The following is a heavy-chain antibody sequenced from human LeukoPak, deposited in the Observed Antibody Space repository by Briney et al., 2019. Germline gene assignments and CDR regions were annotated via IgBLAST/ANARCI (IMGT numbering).Heavy chain of an antibody. CDR2: ISGSGGST. J-gene: IGHJ4*02. Sequence: GGSLRLSCAASGFTFSSYAMSWVRQAPGKGLEWVSVISGSGGSTYYADSVKGRFTISRDNCKNTLYLQMNSLRAEDTAVYYCAKGDRITIFGVVTPLDYWGQGTLVTVSS. V-gene: IGHV3-23*01. D-gene: IGHD3-3*01. CDR3: AKGDRITIFGVVTPLDY. CDR1: GFTFSSYA.